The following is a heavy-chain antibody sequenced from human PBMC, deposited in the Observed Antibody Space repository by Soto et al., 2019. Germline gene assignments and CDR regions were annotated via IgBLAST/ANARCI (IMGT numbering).Heavy chain of an antibody. CDR2: ITGTGVSI. D-gene: IGHD6-6*01. V-gene: IGHV3-23*01. CDR3: AKDSIPYSSSYDLDH. J-gene: IGHJ4*02. CDR1: GFSFSGFA. Sequence: EVQLLESGGGLVQPGGSLRLSCVASGFSFSGFAMSWVRQAPGKGLVWVSSITGTGVSIYYADSVRGRCTISRDNSKNTLYLQMSSLRAEDTARYYCAKDSIPYSSSYDLDHWGRGALVTVSS.